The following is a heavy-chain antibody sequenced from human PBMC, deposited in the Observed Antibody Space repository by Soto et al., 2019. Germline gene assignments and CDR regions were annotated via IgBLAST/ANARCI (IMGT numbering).Heavy chain of an antibody. V-gene: IGHV4-59*12. D-gene: IGHD3-22*01. CDR3: ARGEVYYYDSSGYYRANDAFDI. J-gene: IGHJ3*02. CDR2: IYYSGST. Sequence: LSLTCTVSGGSISSYYWSWIRQPPGKGLEWIGYIYYSGSTYYNPSLKSRVTISVDTSKNQFSLKPSSVTAADTAVYYCARGEVYYYDSSGYYRANDAFDIWGQGTMVTVSS. CDR1: GGSISSYY.